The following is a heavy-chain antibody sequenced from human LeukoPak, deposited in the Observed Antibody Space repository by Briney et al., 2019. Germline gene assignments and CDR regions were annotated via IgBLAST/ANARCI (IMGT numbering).Heavy chain of an antibody. J-gene: IGHJ4*02. V-gene: IGHV3-23*01. CDR3: AKGIRDAPTIFEY. Sequence: PGGSLRLSCAASGFTFSTYAMSWVRQAPGKGLEWVSGISGSGGSTHYADSVKGRFTISRDNSKNTLYLQVNSLRAEDTAIYYCAKGIRDAPTIFEYWGQGTLVTVSS. CDR1: GFTFSTYA. CDR2: ISGSGGST.